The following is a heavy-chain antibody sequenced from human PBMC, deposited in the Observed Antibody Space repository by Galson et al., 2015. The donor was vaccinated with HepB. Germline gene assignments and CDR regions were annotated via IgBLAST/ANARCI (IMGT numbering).Heavy chain of an antibody. CDR2: INHSGST. J-gene: IGHJ4*02. CDR3: ARGRREYDRVVVPAAMAPFDY. V-gene: IGHV4-34*01. Sequence: LSLTCAVYGGSFSGYYRSWIRQPPGKGLEWIGGINHSGSTNYNPSLKSRVTISVDTSKNQFSLKLSSVTAADTAVYYCARGRREYDRVVVPAAMAPFDYWGQGTLVTVSS. D-gene: IGHD2-2*01. CDR1: GGSFSGYY.